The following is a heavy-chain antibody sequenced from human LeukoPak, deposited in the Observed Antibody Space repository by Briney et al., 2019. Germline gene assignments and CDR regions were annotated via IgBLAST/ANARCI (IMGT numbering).Heavy chain of an antibody. D-gene: IGHD6-25*01. J-gene: IGHJ5*01. Sequence: ASAKVSCKASGGTVSSYAISRVRQAPGQGLEWMGGIIPIFGTANYAQKCQGRVTITAGESTSTANMELRSVRSEDAPVFYCARDSGYNWFYPWGQGTMVTVSS. CDR3: ARDSGYNWFYP. V-gene: IGHV1-69*01. CDR2: IIPIFGTA. CDR1: GGTVSSYA.